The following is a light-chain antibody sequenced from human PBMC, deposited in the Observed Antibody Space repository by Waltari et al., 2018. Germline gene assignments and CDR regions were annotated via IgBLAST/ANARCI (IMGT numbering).Light chain of an antibody. J-gene: IGKJ1*01. CDR3: QQYNTWPR. V-gene: IGKV3-15*01. CDR1: QSVSSN. Sequence: EIVMTQSPATLSVSPGERATLSCRASQSVSSNLAWYQQKPGQAPRLLIYGSSTRATGIPAMFSGSGSGTEFTLTISSLQSEDFAVYYCQQYNTWPRFGQGTKVEIK. CDR2: GSS.